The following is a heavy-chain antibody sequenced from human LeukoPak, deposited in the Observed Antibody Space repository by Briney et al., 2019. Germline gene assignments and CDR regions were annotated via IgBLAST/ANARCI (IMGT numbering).Heavy chain of an antibody. D-gene: IGHD6-13*01. CDR2: IYYSGST. Sequence: SETLSPTCTVSGGSISSYYWSWIRQPPGKGLEWIGYIYYSGSTNYNPSLKSRVTISVDTSKNQFSLKLSSVTAADTAVYYCARVKWRDSSSWEGFFDYWGQGTLVTVSS. V-gene: IGHV4-59*13. CDR3: ARVKWRDSSSWEGFFDY. CDR1: GGSISSYY. J-gene: IGHJ4*02.